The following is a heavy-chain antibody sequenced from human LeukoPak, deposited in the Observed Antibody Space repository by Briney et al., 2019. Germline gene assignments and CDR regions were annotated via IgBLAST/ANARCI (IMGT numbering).Heavy chain of an antibody. D-gene: IGHD3-10*01. CDR3: AVGKLLWFGELLSGTFDY. CDR1: GGTFSSYA. V-gene: IGHV1-69*05. CDR2: IIPIFGTA. J-gene: IGHJ4*02. Sequence: SVKVSCKASGGTFSSYAISWVRQAPGQGLEWMGGIIPIFGTANYAQKFQGRVTITTDESTSTAYMELSSLRSEDMAVYYCAVGKLLWFGELLSGTFDYWGQGTLVTVSS.